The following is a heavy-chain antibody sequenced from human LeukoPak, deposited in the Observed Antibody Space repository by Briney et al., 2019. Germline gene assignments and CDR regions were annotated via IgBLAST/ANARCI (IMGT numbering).Heavy chain of an antibody. CDR3: ARIPPPHPSNPYGNWFDP. V-gene: IGHV1-69*06. Sequence: SVKVSCKASGGTFSSYAISWVRQAPGQGLEWMGGIIPIFGTANYAQKFQGRVTITADKSTCTAYMELSSLRSEDTAVYYCARIPPPHPSNPYGNWFDPWGQGTLVTISS. D-gene: IGHD4-11*01. CDR1: GGTFSSYA. J-gene: IGHJ5*02. CDR2: IIPIFGTA.